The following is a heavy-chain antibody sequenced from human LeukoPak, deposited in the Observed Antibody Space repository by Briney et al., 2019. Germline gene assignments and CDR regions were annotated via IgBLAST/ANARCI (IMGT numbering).Heavy chain of an antibody. J-gene: IGHJ4*02. D-gene: IGHD6-6*01. V-gene: IGHV3-53*01. CDR3: ARGGAARSAGH. CDR2: IYSGGDT. CDR1: GFTFSSYA. Sequence: PGGSLRLSCAASGFTFSSYAMSWVRQAPGKGLEWVSVIYSGGDTYYADSVRGRFTLSRDNSKNLLYLQMNSLRAEDTAVYYCARGGAARSAGHWGQGTLVTVSS.